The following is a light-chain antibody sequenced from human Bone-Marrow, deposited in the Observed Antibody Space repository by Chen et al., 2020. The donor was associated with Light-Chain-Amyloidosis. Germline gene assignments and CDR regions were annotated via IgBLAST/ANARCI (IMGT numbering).Light chain of an antibody. CDR1: QSVLHSSNNKNY. Sequence: DIVLTQSPTSLAVSLGERVTINCRSSQSVLHSSNNKNYLAWYQQKPGQPPKLLIYWASTRESGVPDRFSASGSGTDFTLTISSLQAEDVAVYHCQQYYGTPTFGPGTKVDIK. CDR3: QQYYGTPT. V-gene: IGKV4-1*01. CDR2: WAS. J-gene: IGKJ3*01.